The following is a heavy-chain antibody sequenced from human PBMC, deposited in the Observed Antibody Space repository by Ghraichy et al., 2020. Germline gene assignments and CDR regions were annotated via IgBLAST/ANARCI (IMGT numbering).Heavy chain of an antibody. CDR2: ISGSGGST. V-gene: IGHV3-23*01. D-gene: IGHD5-18*01. CDR3: ATAGGPGRKWIQQPYYFDY. CDR1: GFTFSSYA. Sequence: GGSLRLSCAASGFTFSSYAMSWVRQAPGKGLEWVSAISGSGGSTYYADSVKGRFTISRDNSKNTLYLQMNSLRAEDTAVYYCATAGGPGRKWIQQPYYFDYWGQGTLVTVSS. J-gene: IGHJ4*02.